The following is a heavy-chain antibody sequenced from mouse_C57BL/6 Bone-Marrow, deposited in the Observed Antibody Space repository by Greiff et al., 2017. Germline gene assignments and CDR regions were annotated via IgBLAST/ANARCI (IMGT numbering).Heavy chain of an antibody. CDR1: GYTFTDYY. V-gene: IGHV1-19*01. CDR3: ARWYSHPEASY. CDR2: INPYNGGT. D-gene: IGHD2-12*01. J-gene: IGHJ3*01. Sequence: VQLQQSGPVLVKPGASVKMSCKASGYTFTDYYMNWVKQSHGKSLEWIGVINPYNGGTSYNQKFKGKATLTVDKSSSTASMELNRLTSEDSAVYYGARWYSHPEASYWGQGTLVTVAA.